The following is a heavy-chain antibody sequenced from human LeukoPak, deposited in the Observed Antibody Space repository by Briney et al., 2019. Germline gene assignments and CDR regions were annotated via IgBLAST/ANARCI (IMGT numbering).Heavy chain of an antibody. D-gene: IGHD1/OR15-1a*01. CDR2: IDSDGSGT. CDR1: GLNPRGYR. V-gene: IGHV3-74*01. Sequence: GSPKPPRSAPGLNPRGYRMPWGRPIPGKGLVWVSRIDSDGSGTSYADSVKGRFTISRDDVKNMLYLQMNSLRVEDTGLYYCSTVEHFWGQGTLVTVSS. J-gene: IGHJ4*02. CDR3: STVEHF.